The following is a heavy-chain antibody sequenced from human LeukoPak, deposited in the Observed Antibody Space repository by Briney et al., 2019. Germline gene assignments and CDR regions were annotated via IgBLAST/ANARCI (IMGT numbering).Heavy chain of an antibody. D-gene: IGHD4-17*01. CDR1: GGSFSGYY. J-gene: IGHJ4*02. Sequence: SETLSLTCAVYGGSFSGYYWSWIRQPPGKGLEWIGEINHSGSTNYNPSLKSRVTISVDTSKNQLSLKLSSVTAADTAVYYCARPNGDYSSFDSWGQGTLVTVSS. CDR3: ARPNGDYSSFDS. V-gene: IGHV4-34*01. CDR2: INHSGST.